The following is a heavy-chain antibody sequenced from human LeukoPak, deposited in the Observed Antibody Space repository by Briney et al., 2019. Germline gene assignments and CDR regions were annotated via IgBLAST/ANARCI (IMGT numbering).Heavy chain of an antibody. V-gene: IGHV3-21*01. Sequence: KPGGSLTLSCAASGFTFSSYSMNWVRQAPGKGLEWVSSISSSSRYIYYADSVKGRFTISRDNAKNSLYLQMNSLRAEDTDVYYCARDQDPLVGQWLVRYFDHWGQGTLVTVSS. CDR2: ISSSSRYI. CDR3: ARDQDPLVGQWLVRYFDH. CDR1: GFTFSSYS. D-gene: IGHD6-19*01. J-gene: IGHJ4*02.